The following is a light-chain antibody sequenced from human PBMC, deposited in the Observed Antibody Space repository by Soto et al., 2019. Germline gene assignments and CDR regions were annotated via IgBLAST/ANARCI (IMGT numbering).Light chain of an antibody. Sequence: QSALTQPASVSGSPGQSITISCTGTSSDVGGYNYVSWYQQHPGKAPKLMIYDVSNRPSGVSNRFSGSKSRNTASLTISGLQAEDEADYYCSSYTRSSTVVFGGGTKVTVL. V-gene: IGLV2-14*03. CDR1: SSDVGGYNY. CDR3: SSYTRSSTVV. J-gene: IGLJ2*01. CDR2: DVS.